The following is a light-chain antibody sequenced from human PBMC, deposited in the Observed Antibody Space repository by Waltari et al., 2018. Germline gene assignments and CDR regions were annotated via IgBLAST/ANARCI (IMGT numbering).Light chain of an antibody. CDR1: GPHIGNNF. J-gene: IGLJ2*01. CDR2: DNN. CDR3: GTWDTDLSVV. Sequence: QSVLTQPPSVSAAPGQKVTISCPGTGPHIGNNFLSWYQQLPGTAPKLLIYDNNKRPSGIPDRFSGSKSGTSATLGITGLQTGDEADYYCGTWDTDLSVVFGGGTKLTVL. V-gene: IGLV1-51*01.